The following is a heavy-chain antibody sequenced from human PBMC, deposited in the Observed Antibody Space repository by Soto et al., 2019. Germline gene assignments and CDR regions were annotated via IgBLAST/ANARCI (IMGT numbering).Heavy chain of an antibody. J-gene: IGHJ4*02. Sequence: QVQLVESWGGVVQPGRSLRLSCAAAGFTVSSYGMHWVRQAPGKGLEWVAVIWDDGSNKYYADSVKGRFTISRDNSKNTLYLQMNSLRAEDTAVYYCARDRYSSGWYDLDYWGQGTLVTVSS. D-gene: IGHD6-19*01. CDR3: ARDRYSSGWYDLDY. V-gene: IGHV3-33*01. CDR1: GFTVSSYG. CDR2: IWDDGSNK.